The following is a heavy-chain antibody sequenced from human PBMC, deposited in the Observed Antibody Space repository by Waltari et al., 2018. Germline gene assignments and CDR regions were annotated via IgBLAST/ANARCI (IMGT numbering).Heavy chain of an antibody. J-gene: IGHJ4*02. CDR1: GFSFSNHA. Sequence: QVQLVESGGGVVQPGRSLRLSCAASGFSFSNHAMPWVPTAPGQGLEWVAVISYDGTNKYYADSVKGRFTMPRDNSKNTLYLQMNSLRTEDTAVYYCARDGSGGSYPALFQDVWGQGTLVTVSS. CDR3: ARDGSGGSYPALFQDV. CDR2: ISYDGTNK. D-gene: IGHD2-15*01. V-gene: IGHV3-30-3*01.